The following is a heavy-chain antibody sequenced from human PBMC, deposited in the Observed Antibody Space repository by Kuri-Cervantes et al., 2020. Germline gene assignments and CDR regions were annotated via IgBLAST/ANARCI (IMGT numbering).Heavy chain of an antibody. D-gene: IGHD3-10*01. CDR2: ISYDGSNK. CDR1: GFTVSSNY. J-gene: IGHJ6*02. V-gene: IGHV3-30*03. Sequence: GGSLRLSCVASGFTVSSNYMRWVRQAPGKGLEWVAVISYDGSNKYYADFVKGRFTISRDNSKNTLYLQMNSLRAEDTAVYYCARDEIAGSPYYGMDVWGQGTTVTVSS. CDR3: ARDEIAGSPYYGMDV.